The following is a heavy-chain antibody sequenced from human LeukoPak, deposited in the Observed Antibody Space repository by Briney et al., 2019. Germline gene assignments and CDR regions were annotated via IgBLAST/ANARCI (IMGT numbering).Heavy chain of an antibody. D-gene: IGHD3-9*01. V-gene: IGHV4-59*08. CDR2: IYYSGGT. CDR1: GGSISSYY. J-gene: IGHJ6*02. Sequence: SETLSLTCTVSGGSISSYYWSWIRQPPGKGLEWIGYIYYSGGTNYNPSLKSQVTISVDTSKNQFSLKLSSVTAADTAVYYCARSFYYDISYYYYYGMDVWGQGTTVTVSS. CDR3: ARSFYYDISYYYYYGMDV.